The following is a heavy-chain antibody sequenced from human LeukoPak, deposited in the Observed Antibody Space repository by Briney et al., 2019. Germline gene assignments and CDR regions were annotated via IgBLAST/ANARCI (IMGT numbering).Heavy chain of an antibody. V-gene: IGHV4-4*09. Sequence: SETLSLTCTISRGSISTYYWSWIRQPPGKGLEWIGYISTGGSTNYNPSLKSRVTISVDMSKNQFSLNLSSVTAADTAVYYCARRRTTGTTGYFDYWGQGTLVTVSS. CDR1: RGSISTYY. CDR2: ISTGGST. D-gene: IGHD1-1*01. CDR3: ARRRTTGTTGYFDY. J-gene: IGHJ4*02.